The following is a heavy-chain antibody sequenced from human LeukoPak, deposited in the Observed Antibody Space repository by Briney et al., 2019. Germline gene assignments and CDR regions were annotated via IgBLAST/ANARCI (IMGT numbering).Heavy chain of an antibody. J-gene: IGHJ3*01. Sequence: SETLSFSCTVSGGSLSSGGYYWPWIRQHPGKGLEWLAYIYYVGNTYYNPSLKSRLSISANTSKNHFSLNLSSVTAADTAIYYCARFSTRLTGERIGAHDLWGQGTMVTVSS. CDR1: GGSLSSGGYY. V-gene: IGHV4-31*03. CDR3: ARFSTRLTGERIGAHDL. CDR2: IYYVGNT. D-gene: IGHD7-27*01.